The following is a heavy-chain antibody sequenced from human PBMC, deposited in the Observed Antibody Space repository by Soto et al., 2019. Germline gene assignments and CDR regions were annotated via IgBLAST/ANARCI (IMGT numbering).Heavy chain of an antibody. CDR1: GFTFSSYG. J-gene: IGHJ4*02. D-gene: IGHD3-3*01. V-gene: IGHV3-30*18. CDR2: ISYDGSNK. Sequence: QVQLVESGGGVVQPGRSLRLSCAASGFTFSSYGMHWVRQAPGKGLEWVAVISYDGSNKYYADSVKGRFTISRDNSKNTLYLQMNSLRAEDTAVYYCAKDLYYDFWSGYPDYWGQGTVVTVSS. CDR3: AKDLYYDFWSGYPDY.